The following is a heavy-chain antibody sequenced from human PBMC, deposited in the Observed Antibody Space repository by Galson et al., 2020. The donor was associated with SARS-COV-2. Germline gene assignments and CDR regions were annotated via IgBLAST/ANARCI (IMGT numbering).Heavy chain of an antibody. Sequence: ASVKVSCKVSGYTLTELSMHWVRQAPGKGLEWMGGFDPEDGETIYAQKFQGRVTMTEDTSTDTAYMDLSSLRSEDTAVYYCATHYVWGSYRYPLDYWGQGTLVTVSS. CDR2: FDPEDGET. J-gene: IGHJ4*02. CDR1: GYTLTELS. D-gene: IGHD3-16*02. V-gene: IGHV1-24*01. CDR3: ATHYVWGSYRYPLDY.